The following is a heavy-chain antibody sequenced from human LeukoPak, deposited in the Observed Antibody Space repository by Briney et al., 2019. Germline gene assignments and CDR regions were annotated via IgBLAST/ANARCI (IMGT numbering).Heavy chain of an antibody. CDR3: AGDRDYAFDS. J-gene: IGHJ4*02. V-gene: IGHV3-74*01. D-gene: IGHD4-17*01. CDR1: GFTFSSYW. Sequence: GGSLRLSCAASGFTFSSYWIHWVRQAPGKGLLWLSRINNDGSSTSYADSVKGRFTISRDNVKNSLYLQMNSLRDEDTAVYYCAGDRDYAFDSCGQGTLVTVSS. CDR2: INNDGSST.